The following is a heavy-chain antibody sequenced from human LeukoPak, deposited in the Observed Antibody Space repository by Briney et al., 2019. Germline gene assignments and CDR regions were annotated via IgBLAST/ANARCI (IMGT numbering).Heavy chain of an antibody. CDR3: AKASHYDILTGRHSARLWYFDY. J-gene: IGHJ4*02. Sequence: GGSLRLSCAASGFTFTSYAMSWVRQAPGKGLEWVSGISGGGGSTYYADSVKGRFSISRDNSKNNLYLQMNSLRAEDTAVYYCAKASHYDILTGRHSARLWYFDYWGQGTLVTVSS. CDR2: ISGGGGST. V-gene: IGHV3-23*01. D-gene: IGHD3-9*01. CDR1: GFTFTSYA.